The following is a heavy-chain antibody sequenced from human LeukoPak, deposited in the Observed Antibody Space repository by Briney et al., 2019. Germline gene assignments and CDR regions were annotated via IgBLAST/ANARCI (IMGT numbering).Heavy chain of an antibody. V-gene: IGHV1-69*05. CDR2: IIPIFGTA. CDR1: GGTFSSYA. Sequence: SVKVSCKASGGTFSSYAFSWVRQAPGQGLEWMGGIIPIFGTANYAQKFQGRVTITTDESTSTAYMELSSLRSEDTAVYYCARDRDRFTVVYAFDIWGQGTMVTVSS. D-gene: IGHD4-23*01. J-gene: IGHJ3*02. CDR3: ARDRDRFTVVYAFDI.